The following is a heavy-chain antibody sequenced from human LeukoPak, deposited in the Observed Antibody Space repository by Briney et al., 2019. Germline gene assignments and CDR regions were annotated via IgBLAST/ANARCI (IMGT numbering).Heavy chain of an antibody. CDR3: ARESRPFNFGYYFDL. J-gene: IGHJ4*02. V-gene: IGHV3-64*02. CDR1: GFTFSSYA. D-gene: IGHD3-10*01. Sequence: GGSLRLSCVASGFTFSSYAIHWVRQAPGKGLECVSAINSDGSSTNYADSVKGRFIISRDNSKNTLYLQMGSPRAEDMAIYYCARESRPFNFGYYFDLWGQGSLVTVS. CDR2: INSDGSST.